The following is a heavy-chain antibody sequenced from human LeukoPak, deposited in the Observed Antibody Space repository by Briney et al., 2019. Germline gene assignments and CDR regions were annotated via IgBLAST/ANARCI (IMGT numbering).Heavy chain of an antibody. CDR2: IYTSGSTP. J-gene: IGHJ3*02. D-gene: IGHD2-2*01. CDR1: GGSTSSYY. V-gene: IGHV4-4*07. CDR3: ATSPPVVPAAITAFDI. Sequence: SETLSLTCTVSGGSTSSYYWSWIRQSAGKGLEWIGRIYTSGSTPDYSPSLKSRVTMSIDTSKNQFSLQLSSVTAADTAVYYCATSPPVVPAAITAFDIWGQGTMVTVSS.